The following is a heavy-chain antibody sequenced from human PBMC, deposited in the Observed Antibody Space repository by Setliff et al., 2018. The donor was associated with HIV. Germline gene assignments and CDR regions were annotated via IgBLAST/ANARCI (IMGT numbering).Heavy chain of an antibody. CDR3: AKYSSGWTPYSYMDV. CDR2: INPSGGRT. J-gene: IGHJ6*03. D-gene: IGHD6-19*01. V-gene: IGHV1-46*01. Sequence: ASVKVSCKASGYTFTNYYIHWVRQAPGQGLEWMGLINPSGGRTSYAQKFQGRLTMTRDTSRSTVYMELSSLRSEDTAVYYCAKYSSGWTPYSYMDVWGKGTTVTVSS. CDR1: GYTFTNYY.